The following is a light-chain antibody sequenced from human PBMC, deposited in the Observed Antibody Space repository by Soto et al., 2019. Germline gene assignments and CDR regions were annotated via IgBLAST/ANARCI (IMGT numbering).Light chain of an antibody. CDR2: GDN. Sequence: QSVLAQPPSASGTPGQRVTISCSGSSSSIGSNSVNWYQQLPRTAPKLLIYGDNQRPSGVPDRFSGSKSGTSASLAISGLQSDDEADYYCATWDDSLNGRVFGGGTKVTVL. J-gene: IGLJ3*02. V-gene: IGLV1-44*01. CDR1: SSSIGSNS. CDR3: ATWDDSLNGRV.